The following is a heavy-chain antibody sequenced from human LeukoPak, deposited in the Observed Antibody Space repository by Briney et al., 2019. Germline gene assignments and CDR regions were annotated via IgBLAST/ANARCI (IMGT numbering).Heavy chain of an antibody. V-gene: IGHV1-18*01. CDR3: ARTPDYYDSSGYYPH. Sequence: ASVKVSCKASGYTFTSYGISWVRQAPGQGLEWMGWISAYNGNTNYAQKLQGRVTMTTDTSTSTAYMELRSLRSDDTAVYYCARTPDYYDSSGYYPHWGQGTLVTVSS. CDR1: GYTFTSYG. J-gene: IGHJ4*02. CDR2: ISAYNGNT. D-gene: IGHD3-22*01.